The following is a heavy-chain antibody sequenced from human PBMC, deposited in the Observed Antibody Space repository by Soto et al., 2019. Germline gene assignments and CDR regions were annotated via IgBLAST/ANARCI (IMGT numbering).Heavy chain of an antibody. CDR3: ARDIYAVSDWFDP. CDR2: ISYEGSHK. V-gene: IGHV3-30-3*01. J-gene: IGHJ5*02. Sequence: QEQLVESGGGVVQPGTSLRLSCTASGSTFSAHAMHWVRQPPGMGLEWLAFISYEGSHKFYADSVRGRFTISRDNSRNMLYLQMDSLRAGVSAVYFCARDIYAVSDWFDPWGPGTQVIVSS. D-gene: IGHD4-17*01. CDR1: GSTFSAHA.